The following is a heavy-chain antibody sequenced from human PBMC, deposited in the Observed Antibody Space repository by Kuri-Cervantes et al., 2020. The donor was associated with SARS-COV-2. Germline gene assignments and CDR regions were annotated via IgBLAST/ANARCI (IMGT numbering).Heavy chain of an antibody. CDR1: GYTFTSYY. CDR3: AREAYSSGWYPIFYYYYYMDV. CDR2: INPSGGST. Sequence: ASVKVSCKASGYTFTSYYMNWVRQAPGQGLEWMGIINPSGGSTSYAQKFQGRVTMTRDTSTSTVYMELSSLRSEDTAVYYCAREAYSSGWYPIFYYYYYMDVWGKGTTVTVSS. V-gene: IGHV1-46*01. J-gene: IGHJ6*03. D-gene: IGHD6-19*01.